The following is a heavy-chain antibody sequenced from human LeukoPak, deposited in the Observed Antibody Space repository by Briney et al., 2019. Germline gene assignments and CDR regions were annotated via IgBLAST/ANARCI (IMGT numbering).Heavy chain of an antibody. J-gene: IGHJ3*02. D-gene: IGHD5-24*01. V-gene: IGHV1-2*02. CDR2: IYPNTGAT. Sequence: ASVKVSCKASGYTFTGYYMHWVRQAPGQGLEWMGYIYPNTGATKYAQKFQGRVTMTRDTSISTAYMELSGLRSDDTAMYYCARFIETGDAFDIWGQGTMVTVSS. CDR1: GYTFTGYY. CDR3: ARFIETGDAFDI.